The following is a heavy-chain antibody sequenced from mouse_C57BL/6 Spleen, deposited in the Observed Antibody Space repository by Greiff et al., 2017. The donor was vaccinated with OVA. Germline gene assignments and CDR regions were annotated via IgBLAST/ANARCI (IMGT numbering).Heavy chain of an antibody. V-gene: IGHV1-5*01. CDR1: GYTFTSYW. J-gene: IGHJ1*03. Sequence: VQLQQSGTVLARPGASVKMSCKTSGYTFTSYWMHWVKQRPGQGLDWIGAIYPGNSDTSYNQKFKGKAKLTAVTSASTAYMELSSLTNEDSAVYYCTVGSSLPWYFDVWGTGTTVTVSS. CDR2: IYPGNSDT. D-gene: IGHD1-1*01. CDR3: TVGSSLPWYFDV.